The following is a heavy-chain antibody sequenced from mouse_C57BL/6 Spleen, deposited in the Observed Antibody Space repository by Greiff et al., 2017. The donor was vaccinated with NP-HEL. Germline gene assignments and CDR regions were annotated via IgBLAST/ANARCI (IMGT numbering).Heavy chain of an antibody. V-gene: IGHV14-2*01. CDR1: GFNIKDYY. J-gene: IGHJ4*01. D-gene: IGHD2-5*01. CDR3: ARGPPLAYYSNYGGAMDY. Sequence: EVQLQQSGAELVKPGASVKLSCTASGFNIKDYYMHWVKQRPEQGLEWIGRIDPEDGETKYAPKFQGKATITADTSSNTAYLQLSSLTSEDTAVYYCARGPPLAYYSNYGGAMDYWGQGTSVTVSS. CDR2: IDPEDGET.